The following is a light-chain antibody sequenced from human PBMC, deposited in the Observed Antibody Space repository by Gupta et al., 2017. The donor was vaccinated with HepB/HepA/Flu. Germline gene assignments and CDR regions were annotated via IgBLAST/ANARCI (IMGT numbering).Light chain of an antibody. CDR2: HVT. J-gene: IGLJ2*01. CDR3: SSYTGSSTLI. V-gene: IGLV2-14*03. CDR1: SSDVGGYNY. Sequence: QSALTQPASVSGSPGQSITISCTGTSSDVGGYNYVSWYQQHPGKTPQLMIYHVTNRPAGVANRFSGSKSGNTASLTISGLKGEDEADYYCSSYTGSSTLIFGGGTKVTVL.